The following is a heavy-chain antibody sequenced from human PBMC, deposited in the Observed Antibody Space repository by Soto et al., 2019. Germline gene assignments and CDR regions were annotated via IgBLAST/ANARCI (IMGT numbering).Heavy chain of an antibody. Sequence: PSETLSLTCTVSGGSISNSGYYWGWIRQPPGKGLEWIGSIYYSGSTYYNPSLKSRVTTSVDTSKNQFSLKLSSVTAADTAVYYCARDGKAAAFDYWGQGTLVTVSS. V-gene: IGHV4-39*07. CDR3: ARDGKAAAFDY. D-gene: IGHD1-1*01. CDR1: GGSISNSGYY. CDR2: IYYSGST. J-gene: IGHJ4*02.